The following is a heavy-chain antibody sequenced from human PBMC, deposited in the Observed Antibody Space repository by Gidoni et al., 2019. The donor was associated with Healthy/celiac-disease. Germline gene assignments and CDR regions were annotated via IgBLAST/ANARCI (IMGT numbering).Heavy chain of an antibody. V-gene: IGHV4-59*01. D-gene: IGHD3-10*01. CDR3: ARAGSGSFYYYYYGMDV. Sequence: QVQLPESGPGLVKPSETLSLTCTASGGSLSSYYCRWIRQPPGKGLEWIGYIYYSGSTNYNPSLKSRVTISVDTSKNQCSLKLSSVTAADTAVYYCARAGSGSFYYYYYGMDVWGQGTTVTVSS. CDR1: GGSLSSYY. J-gene: IGHJ6*02. CDR2: IYYSGST.